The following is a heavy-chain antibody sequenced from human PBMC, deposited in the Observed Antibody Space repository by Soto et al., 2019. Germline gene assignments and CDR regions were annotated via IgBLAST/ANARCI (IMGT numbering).Heavy chain of an antibody. D-gene: IGHD3-10*01. Sequence: EVQLLESGGGLVQPGGSLRLSCAASGFTFSSYAMGWVRQTPGKGLEWVSAISGTGDRTFYADSVKGRFTISRDNSKKMLSLQLNSLRAEVAAVYYCAKALWCGVVLSGGYFDYWGQGTLVTVSS. V-gene: IGHV3-23*01. J-gene: IGHJ4*02. CDR3: AKALWCGVVLSGGYFDY. CDR1: GFTFSSYA. CDR2: ISGTGDRT.